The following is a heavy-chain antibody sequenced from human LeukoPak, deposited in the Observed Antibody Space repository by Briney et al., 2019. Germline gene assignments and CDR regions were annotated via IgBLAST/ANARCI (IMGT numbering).Heavy chain of an antibody. CDR1: EYTFTSYD. D-gene: IGHD2-15*01. Sequence: ASVKVSCKASEYTFTSYDINWVRQATGQGLEWMGWMNPNSGNTGYAQKFQGRVTMTRNTSISTAYMELSSLRSEDTAVYYCASSSTPYYYYYMDVWGKGTTVTISS. CDR3: ASSSTPYYYYYMDV. CDR2: MNPNSGNT. J-gene: IGHJ6*03. V-gene: IGHV1-8*01.